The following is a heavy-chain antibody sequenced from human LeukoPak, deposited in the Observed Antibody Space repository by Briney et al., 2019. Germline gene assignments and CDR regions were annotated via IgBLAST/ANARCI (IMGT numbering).Heavy chain of an antibody. J-gene: IGHJ4*02. CDR2: INHSGST. D-gene: IGHD3-10*01. Sequence: PSETLSLTCTVSGYSISSGYYWGWIRQPPGKGLEWIGEINHSGSTNYNPSLKSRVTISVDTSKNQFSLKLSSVTAADTAVYYCARLATMVRGVQNWGQGTLVTVSS. CDR3: ARLATMVRGVQN. CDR1: GYSISSGYY. V-gene: IGHV4-38-2*02.